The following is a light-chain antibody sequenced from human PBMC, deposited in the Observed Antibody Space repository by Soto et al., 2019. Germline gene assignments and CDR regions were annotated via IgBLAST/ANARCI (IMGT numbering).Light chain of an antibody. CDR2: KAS. CDR1: QTISSW. V-gene: IGKV1-5*03. CDR3: QHYNSYSEA. Sequence: IQMTQSPSTLSASVGSRVTITCRASQTISSWLAWYQQKTGKAPKILIYKASTLKSGVPSRFSGSGSGTEFTLTISSLQTDDFATYYCQHYNSYSEAFGQGTKVDIK. J-gene: IGKJ1*01.